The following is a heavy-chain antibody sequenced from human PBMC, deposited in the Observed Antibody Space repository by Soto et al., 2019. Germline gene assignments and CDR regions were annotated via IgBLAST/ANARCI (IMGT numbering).Heavy chain of an antibody. D-gene: IGHD5-12*01. V-gene: IGHV4-30-4*01. CDR3: AREKGYISGPKNFDY. CDR1: GASISSGDYF. CDR2: IYERGSS. J-gene: IGHJ4*02. Sequence: PSETLSLTCTVSGASISSGDYFWSWIRQSPGKGLEGIGYIYERGSSYYNPSLQRRVTMSVDTSKNQYSLKLSSVTAADTAAYYCAREKGYISGPKNFDYWGQGTLVTVSS.